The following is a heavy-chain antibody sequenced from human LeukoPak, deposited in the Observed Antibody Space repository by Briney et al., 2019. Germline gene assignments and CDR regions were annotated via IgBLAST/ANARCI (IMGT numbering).Heavy chain of an antibody. V-gene: IGHV3-23*01. D-gene: IGHD1-14*01. CDR1: GFTFGTYA. Sequence: GGSLRLSCAASGFTFGTYAMSWVRQAPGKGLEWVSAITDSGGRTYYADSVKGRFTISRDNAKSSLYLQMNSLRAEDTAIYYCSYNHFDHWGQGTLVTVSS. J-gene: IGHJ4*02. CDR3: SYNHFDH. CDR2: ITDSGGRT.